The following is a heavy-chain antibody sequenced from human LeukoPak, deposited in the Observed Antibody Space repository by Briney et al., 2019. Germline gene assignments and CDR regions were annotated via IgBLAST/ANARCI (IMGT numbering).Heavy chain of an antibody. J-gene: IGHJ4*02. Sequence: PSETLSLTCTVSGGSISSSSYYWGWIRQPPGKGLEWIGSIYYSGSTYYNPSLKSRVTISVDTSKNQFSLKLSSVTAADTAVYYCARASSGYYLFDYWGQGTLVTVSS. V-gene: IGHV4-39*07. D-gene: IGHD3-3*01. CDR3: ARASSGYYLFDY. CDR1: GGSISSSSYY. CDR2: IYYSGST.